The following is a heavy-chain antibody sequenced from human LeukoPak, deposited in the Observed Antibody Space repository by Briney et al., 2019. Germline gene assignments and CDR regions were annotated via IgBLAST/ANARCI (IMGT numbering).Heavy chain of an antibody. D-gene: IGHD3-10*01. V-gene: IGHV4-61*02. CDR2: IYTSGST. CDR3: ARGPKLYGSGSYGLWYNWFDP. CDR1: GGSISSGSYY. J-gene: IGHJ5*02. Sequence: PSQTLSLTCTVSGGSISSGSYYWSWIRQPAGKGLEWIGRIYTSGSTNYNPSLKSRVTISVDTSKNQFSLKLSSVTAADTAVYYCARGPKLYGSGSYGLWYNWFDPWGQGTLVTVSS.